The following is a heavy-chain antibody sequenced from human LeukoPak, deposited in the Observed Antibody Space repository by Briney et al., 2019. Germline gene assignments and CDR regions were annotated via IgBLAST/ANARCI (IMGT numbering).Heavy chain of an antibody. V-gene: IGHV4-59*01. CDR2: IYYSGST. Sequence: SETLSLTCTASGGSISSYYWSWIRQPPGKGLEWIGYIYYSGSTNYNPSLKSRVTISVDTSKNQFSLKLSSVTAADTAVYYCARGRYGSPPFDYWGQGTLVTVSS. J-gene: IGHJ4*02. CDR1: GGSISSYY. D-gene: IGHD3-10*01. CDR3: ARGRYGSPPFDY.